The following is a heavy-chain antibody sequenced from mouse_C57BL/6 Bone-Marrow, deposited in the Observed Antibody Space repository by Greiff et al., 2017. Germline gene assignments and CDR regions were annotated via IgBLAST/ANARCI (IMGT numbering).Heavy chain of an antibody. Sequence: DVKLVESGGGLVKPGGSLKLSCAASGFTFSSYAMSWVRQTPEKRLEWVATISDGGSYTYYPDNVKGRFTISRDNAKNNLYLQMSHLKSEDTAMYYCARVTTRAMDYWGQGTSVTVSS. D-gene: IGHD2-1*01. CDR2: ISDGGSYT. CDR3: ARVTTRAMDY. CDR1: GFTFSSYA. V-gene: IGHV5-4*03. J-gene: IGHJ4*01.